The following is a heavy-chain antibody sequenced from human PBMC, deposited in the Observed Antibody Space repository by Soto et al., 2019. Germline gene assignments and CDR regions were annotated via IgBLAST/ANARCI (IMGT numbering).Heavy chain of an antibody. CDR2: ISGSGGST. D-gene: IGHD4-17*01. Sequence: SLRLSCAASGFTFSSYAMSWVRQTPGKGLEWVSAISGSGGSTYYADSVKGRFTISRDNSKNTLYLQMNSLRAEDTAVYYCAKDATTVTNYVRWFDPWGQGTLVTVS. CDR3: AKDATTVTNYVRWFDP. CDR1: GFTFSSYA. V-gene: IGHV3-23*01. J-gene: IGHJ5*02.